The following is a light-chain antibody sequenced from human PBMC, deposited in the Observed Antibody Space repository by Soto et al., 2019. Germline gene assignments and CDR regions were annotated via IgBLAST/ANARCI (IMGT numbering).Light chain of an antibody. V-gene: IGLV2-23*01. CDR3: CTYAGSITFYV. Sequence: QSALTQPASVSGSPGQSNTISCTGNNSDVGSYNLVSWYQQHPGKAPKLVIYKGSERPSGVSNRFSVSKSGNTASLTISGLQAEDEADYYCCTYAGSITFYVFGTGTKVNVL. CDR2: KGS. J-gene: IGLJ1*01. CDR1: NSDVGSYNL.